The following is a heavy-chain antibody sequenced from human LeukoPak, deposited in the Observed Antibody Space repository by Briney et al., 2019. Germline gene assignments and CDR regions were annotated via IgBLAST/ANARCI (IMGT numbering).Heavy chain of an antibody. J-gene: IGHJ2*01. Sequence: SQTLSLTCAVSGGSISSGGYSWSWIRQPPGKGLEWIGYIYHSGSTYYNPSLKSRVTIPVDRSKNQFSLKLTSVTAAGTAVYYCARYSSTWPYWYFDLWGRGTLVTVSS. CDR1: GGSISSGGYS. V-gene: IGHV4-30-2*01. CDR2: IYHSGST. CDR3: ARYSSTWPYWYFDL. D-gene: IGHD6-13*01.